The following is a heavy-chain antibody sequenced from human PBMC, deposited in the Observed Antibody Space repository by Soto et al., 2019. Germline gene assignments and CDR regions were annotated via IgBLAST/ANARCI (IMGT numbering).Heavy chain of an antibody. CDR3: ARVPPPLGSRHFDWPRDF. J-gene: IGHJ4*02. V-gene: IGHV1-2*02. CDR1: GYTFTGFY. D-gene: IGHD3-9*01. CDR2: VNPDSGGT. Sequence: ASVKVSCKASGYTFTGFYIHWVRKAPGQGLEWMGWVNPDSGGTKFPQKFQGRGAMTRDTSTSTVYMELTSLTSDDTAVYFCARVPPPLGSRHFDWPRDFWGQGTPVTVSS.